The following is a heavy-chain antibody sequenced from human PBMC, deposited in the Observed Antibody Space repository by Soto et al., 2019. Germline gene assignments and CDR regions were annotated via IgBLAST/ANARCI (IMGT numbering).Heavy chain of an antibody. CDR3: TRDLDRPSSWYSH. V-gene: IGHV3-21*01. J-gene: IGHJ4*02. CDR1: GFTFSSYS. Sequence: GGSLRLSCATSGFTFSSYSMNWVRQAPGKGLEWVSSISSSGNYIYYPDSVRGRFTVSRDNAGNSVFLQMNSLRVQDTAVCYSTRDLDRPSSWYSHGAQETLVTVPS. D-gene: IGHD6-13*01. CDR2: ISSSGNYI.